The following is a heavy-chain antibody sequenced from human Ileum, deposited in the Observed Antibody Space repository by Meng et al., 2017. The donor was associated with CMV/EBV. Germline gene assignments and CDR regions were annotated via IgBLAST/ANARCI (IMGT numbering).Heavy chain of an antibody. CDR2: VYSRGNP. J-gene: IGHJ3*02. CDR1: GVSVTGGSYY. D-gene: IGHD2-21*02. CDR3: ARDTAPFDI. Sequence: LTCAVCGVSVTGGSYYWSWIRQPPGKTLEWIGYVYSRGNPNYNPSLKGRLTISVDTSKNQFSLELSSVTAADTAVYYCARDTAPFDIWGQGTMVTVSS. V-gene: IGHV4-61*01.